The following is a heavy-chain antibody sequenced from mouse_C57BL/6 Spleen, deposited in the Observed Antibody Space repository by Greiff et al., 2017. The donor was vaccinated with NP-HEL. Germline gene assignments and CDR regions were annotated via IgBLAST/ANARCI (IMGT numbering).Heavy chain of an antibody. CDR1: GYTFTSYG. D-gene: IGHD1-1*01. Sequence: QVQLQQSGAELARPGASVKLSCKASGYTFTSYGISWVKQRTGQGLEWIGEIYPRSGNTYYNEKFKGKATLTADKSSSTAYMELRSLTSEDSAVYVCARLGLRYPFAYWGQGTLVTVSA. V-gene: IGHV1-81*01. CDR2: IYPRSGNT. J-gene: IGHJ3*01. CDR3: ARLGLRYPFAY.